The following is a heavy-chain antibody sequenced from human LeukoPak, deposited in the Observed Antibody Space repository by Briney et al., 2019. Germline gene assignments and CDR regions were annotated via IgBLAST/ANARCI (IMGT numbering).Heavy chain of an antibody. V-gene: IGHV3-11*04. J-gene: IGHJ6*03. CDR1: GFTFSDYY. Sequence: GGSLSLSCAASGFTFSDYYMSWIRQAPGKGLEWVSYISSSGSTIYYADSVKGRFTISRDNAKNSLYLQMNSLRAEDTAVYYCARTVKSEGSSGYYMDVWGKGTTVTVSS. CDR3: ARTVKSEGSSGYYMDV. CDR2: ISSSGSTI.